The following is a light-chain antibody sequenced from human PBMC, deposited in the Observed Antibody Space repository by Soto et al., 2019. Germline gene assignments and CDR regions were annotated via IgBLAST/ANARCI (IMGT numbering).Light chain of an antibody. J-gene: IGKJ1*01. CDR2: GAS. Sequence: EIVLTQSPGTLSLSPGERATLSCRASQTVSNKLAWYQHKPGRAPRLLIYGASTRATGIPARFSGSGSGTEFTLTISSPQSEDFAVYFCQQYNIWPQTFGQGTKVDIK. CDR3: QQYNIWPQT. V-gene: IGKV3-15*01. CDR1: QTVSNK.